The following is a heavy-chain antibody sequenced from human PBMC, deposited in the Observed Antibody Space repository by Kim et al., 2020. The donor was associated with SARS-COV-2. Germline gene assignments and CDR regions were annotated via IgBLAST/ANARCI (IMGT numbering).Heavy chain of an antibody. D-gene: IGHD6-25*01. CDR3: ARERAAYFDY. Sequence: GSTNYNPALKSRVTISVDTSKSQFSLKLSSVTAADTAVYYCARERAAYFDYWGQGTLVTVSS. J-gene: IGHJ4*02. CDR2: GST. V-gene: IGHV4-31*02.